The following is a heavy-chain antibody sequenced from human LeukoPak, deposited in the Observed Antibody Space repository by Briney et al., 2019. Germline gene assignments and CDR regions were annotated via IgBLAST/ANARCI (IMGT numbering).Heavy chain of an antibody. CDR1: GFTFDDYA. D-gene: IGHD1-1*01. J-gene: IGHJ5*02. CDR2: ISGSGGST. Sequence: PGGSLRLSCAASGFTFDDYAMHWVRQAPGKGLEWVSAISGSGGSTYYADSVKGRFTISRDNSKNTLYLQMNSLRAEDTAVYYCAKGVNGKFDPWGQGTLVTVSS. V-gene: IGHV3-23*01. CDR3: AKGVNGKFDP.